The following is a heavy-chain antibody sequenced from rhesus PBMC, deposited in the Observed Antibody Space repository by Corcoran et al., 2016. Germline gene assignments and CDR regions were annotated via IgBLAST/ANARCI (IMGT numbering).Heavy chain of an antibody. CDR3: ARGAGYLRY. CDR2: IYGSSGST. V-gene: IGHV4-76*01. CDR1: GYSISSGYD. D-gene: IGHD2-27*01. J-gene: IGHJ4*01. Sequence: QVQLQESDPGVVKPSETLSLNCAVSGYSISSGYDWSWIRQPPGKGLEWIGYIYGSSGSTNYNPSLKNRVTISKDTSKNHFSLKLSSVTAADTAVYYCARGAGYLRYWGQGVLVTVSS.